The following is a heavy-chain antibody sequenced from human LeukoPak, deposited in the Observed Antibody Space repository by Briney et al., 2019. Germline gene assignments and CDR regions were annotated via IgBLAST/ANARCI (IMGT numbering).Heavy chain of an antibody. D-gene: IGHD6-13*01. CDR3: ARETPRIVAALYY. Sequence: PGGSLRLSCAASGFTVSSNYMSWVRQAPGKGLEWVSVIYSGGSTYYADSVKGRFTISRDNSKNTPYLQMNSLRAEDTAVYYCARETPRIVAALYYWGQGTLVTVSS. V-gene: IGHV3-53*01. J-gene: IGHJ4*02. CDR1: GFTVSSNY. CDR2: IYSGGST.